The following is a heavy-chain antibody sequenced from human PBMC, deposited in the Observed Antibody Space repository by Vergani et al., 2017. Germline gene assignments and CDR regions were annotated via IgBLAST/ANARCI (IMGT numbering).Heavy chain of an antibody. CDR2: IYHTGTT. CDR1: GDSIRSGVYY. Sequence: QLQLQESGPGLVKPSQTLSLTCTVSGDSIRSGVYYWGWIRQHLGQGLEWIGYIYHTGTTYYNPSLRGRINISVDTSKNQLSLKLTSVTAADTAVYFCARAGLPFYAFYMDVWGKGITVTVSS. CDR3: ARAGLPFYAFYMDV. J-gene: IGHJ6*03. D-gene: IGHD2/OR15-2a*01. V-gene: IGHV4-31*03.